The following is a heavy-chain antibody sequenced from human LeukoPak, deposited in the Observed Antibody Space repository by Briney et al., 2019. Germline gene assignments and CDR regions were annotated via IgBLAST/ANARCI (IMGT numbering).Heavy chain of an antibody. CDR3: ARRRTRPEAFDV. CDR1: GYSFTSYW. J-gene: IGHJ3*01. Sequence: GESLKISCKGSGYSFTSYWIGWVRQMPGKGLEWMGVIYPGDSNTRYSPSLQGQVTISADKSINTAYLQWCSLKASDTAMYYCARRRTRPEAFDVWGQGTMVTVSS. D-gene: IGHD1-14*01. CDR2: IYPGDSNT. V-gene: IGHV5-51*01.